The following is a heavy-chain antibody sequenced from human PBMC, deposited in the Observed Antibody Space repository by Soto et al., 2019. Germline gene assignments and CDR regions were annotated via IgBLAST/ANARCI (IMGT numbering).Heavy chain of an antibody. Sequence: QVQLVESGGGVVQPGRSLRPSCAASGFTFSSYAMHWVRQAPGKGLEWVAVISYDGSNKYYADSVKGRFTISRDNSKNTLYLQMNSLRAEDTAVYYCARGSVVAALLYGMDVWGQGTTVTVSS. J-gene: IGHJ6*02. CDR1: GFTFSSYA. D-gene: IGHD2-15*01. CDR3: ARGSVVAALLYGMDV. CDR2: ISYDGSNK. V-gene: IGHV3-30-3*01.